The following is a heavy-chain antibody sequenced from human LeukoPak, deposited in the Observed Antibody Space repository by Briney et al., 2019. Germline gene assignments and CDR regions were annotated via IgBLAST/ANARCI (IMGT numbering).Heavy chain of an antibody. D-gene: IGHD6-13*01. J-gene: IGHJ5*02. V-gene: IGHV1-3*01. CDR3: ARVRPSPGGPAAGIGWFDP. Sequence: ASVKVSCKASGYTFTSYAMHWVRQAPGQRLEWMGWIHAGNGNTKYSQKFQGRVTITRDTSASTAYMELSSLRSEDTAVYYCARVRPSPGGPAAGIGWFDPWGQGTLVTVSS. CDR2: IHAGNGNT. CDR1: GYTFTSYA.